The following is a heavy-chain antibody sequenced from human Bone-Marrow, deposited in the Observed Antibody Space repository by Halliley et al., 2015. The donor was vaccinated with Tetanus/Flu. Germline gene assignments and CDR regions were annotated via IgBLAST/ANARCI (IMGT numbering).Heavy chain of an antibody. Sequence: WIGIIYFSGTAYFSPSLNSRVTISVVTSENRFSLKLSSVTAADTAMYYCARDLSSYSSDGFDIWGQGTMVTVSS. CDR2: IYFSGTA. V-gene: IGHV4-39*07. D-gene: IGHD4-4*01. CDR3: ARDLSSYSSDGFDI. J-gene: IGHJ3*02.